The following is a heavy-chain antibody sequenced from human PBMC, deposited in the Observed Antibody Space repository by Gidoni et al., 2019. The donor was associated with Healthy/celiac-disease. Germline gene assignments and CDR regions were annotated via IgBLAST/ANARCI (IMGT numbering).Heavy chain of an antibody. Sequence: QVQPVESGGGVVQPGRSLRLSCAASGFPFSSHGMLWVRQAPGKGLEWVAVIWYAGSNKYYADSVKSRFTISRDNSKNTLYLQMNSLRAEDTAVYYCARDLGYSYDSPVYYYYGMDVWGQGTTVTVSS. CDR3: ARDLGYSYDSPVYYYYGMDV. J-gene: IGHJ6*02. CDR1: GFPFSSHG. V-gene: IGHV3-33*01. CDR2: IWYAGSNK. D-gene: IGHD5-18*01.